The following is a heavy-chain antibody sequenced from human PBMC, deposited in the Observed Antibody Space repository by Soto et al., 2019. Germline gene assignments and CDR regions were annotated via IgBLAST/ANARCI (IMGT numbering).Heavy chain of an antibody. Sequence: QVQLVQAGAEVKKPGASVKGSCKASGYTFTSYDINCVRQATGQGLEWMGWMNPHSGNTGYAQKFQGRVTLTRNTSISTAYMEMSSLRSEATAVYYCSRATIVRGEDYWGQGTLVTVSS. D-gene: IGHD3-10*01. CDR3: SRATIVRGEDY. CDR1: GYTFTSYD. V-gene: IGHV1-8*01. CDR2: MNPHSGNT. J-gene: IGHJ4*02.